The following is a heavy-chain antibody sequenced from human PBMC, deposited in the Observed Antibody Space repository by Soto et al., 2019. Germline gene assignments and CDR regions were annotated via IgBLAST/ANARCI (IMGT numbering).Heavy chain of an antibody. D-gene: IGHD6-13*01. CDR3: ARGLSSSWFYYFDY. J-gene: IGHJ4*02. CDR2: INPNSGGT. V-gene: IGHV1-2*02. Sequence: GASVKVSCKASGYTFTGYYMHWVRQAPGQGLEWMGWINPNSGGTNYAQKFQGRVTMTRDTSISTVYMELSRLRSDDTAVYYCARGLSSSWFYYFDYWGQGTLVTVSS. CDR1: GYTFTGYY.